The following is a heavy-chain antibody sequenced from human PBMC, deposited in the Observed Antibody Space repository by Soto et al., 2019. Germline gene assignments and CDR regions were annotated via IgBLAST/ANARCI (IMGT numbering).Heavy chain of an antibody. CDR1: GYSFTSYW. V-gene: IGHV5-51*01. D-gene: IGHD2-15*01. J-gene: IGHJ5*02. CDR2: IYPGDSDT. Sequence: LKISCKGSGYSFTSYWIGWVRQMPGKGLEWMGIIYPGDSDTRYSPSFQGQVTISADKSISTAYLQWSSLKASDTAMYYCARQACSGGSCYSSNWFDPWGQGTLVTVSS. CDR3: ARQACSGGSCYSSNWFDP.